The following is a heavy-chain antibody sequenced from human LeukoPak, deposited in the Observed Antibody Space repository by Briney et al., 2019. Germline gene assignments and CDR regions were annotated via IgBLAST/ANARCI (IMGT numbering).Heavy chain of an antibody. CDR3: TRRGAASDAFDI. CDR2: ISGSGGST. CDR1: GFTFSSYA. V-gene: IGHV3-23*01. J-gene: IGHJ3*02. D-gene: IGHD3-16*01. Sequence: GGSLRLSCAASGFTFSSYAMSWVRQAPGKGLEWVSAISGSGGSTYYADSVKGRFTISRDNSKNTLYLQMNTLRAEDTAVYYCTRRGAASDAFDIWGQGAMVTVSS.